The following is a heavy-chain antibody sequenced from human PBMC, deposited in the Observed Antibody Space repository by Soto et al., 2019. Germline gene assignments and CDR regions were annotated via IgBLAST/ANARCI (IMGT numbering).Heavy chain of an antibody. J-gene: IGHJ6*02. CDR2: INHSGST. CDR1: GGSFSGYY. CDR3: ARLSPGSYYGYYYYYGMDV. V-gene: IGHV4-34*01. D-gene: IGHD3-10*01. Sequence: SDTLSLTCAVYGGSFSGYYWSWIRQPPGKGLEWIGEINHSGSTNYNPSLKSRVTISVDTSKNQFSLKLSSVTAAETAVYYCARLSPGSYYGYYYYYGMDVWGQGTTVT.